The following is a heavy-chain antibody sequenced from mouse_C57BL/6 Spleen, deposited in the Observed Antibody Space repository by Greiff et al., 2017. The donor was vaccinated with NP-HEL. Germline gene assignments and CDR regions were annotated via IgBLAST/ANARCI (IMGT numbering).Heavy chain of an antibody. Sequence: EVQLVESGGGLVQPGGSLKLSCAASGFTFSDYYMYWVRQTPEKRLEWVAYISNGGGSTYYPDTVKGRFTISRDNAKNTLYLQMSRLKSEDTAMYYCAREGEFYGPWFAYWGQGTLVTVSA. V-gene: IGHV5-12*01. D-gene: IGHD1-1*02. CDR3: AREGEFYGPWFAY. CDR2: ISNGGGST. CDR1: GFTFSDYY. J-gene: IGHJ3*01.